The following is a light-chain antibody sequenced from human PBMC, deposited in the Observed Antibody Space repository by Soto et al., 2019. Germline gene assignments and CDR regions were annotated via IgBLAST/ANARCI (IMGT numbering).Light chain of an antibody. CDR3: AAWDDSLRGLV. CDR2: TDN. CDR1: SSNIGGDY. V-gene: IGLV1-47*02. J-gene: IGLJ1*01. Sequence: QTVVTQPPSASGTPGQRVTISCSGGSSNIGGDYVFWYQKLPGTAPKLLIYTDNQRPSGVPDRFSGSKSGTSASLAISGLRSEYEADYYCAAWDDSLRGLVFGTGTKLTVL.